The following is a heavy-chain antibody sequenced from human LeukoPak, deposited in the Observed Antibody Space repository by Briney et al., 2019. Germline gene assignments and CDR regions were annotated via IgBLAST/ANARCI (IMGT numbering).Heavy chain of an antibody. V-gene: IGHV4-34*01. Sequence: SETLSLTCTVSGGSISSYYWSWIRQPPGKGLEWIGEINHSGSTNYNPSLKSRVTISVDTSKNQFSLKLSSVTAADTAVYYCASLRPGPPYYDSSGYYPSYYYYYGMDVWGQGTTVTVSS. CDR2: INHSGST. CDR1: GGSISSYY. CDR3: ASLRPGPPYYDSSGYYPSYYYYYGMDV. D-gene: IGHD3-22*01. J-gene: IGHJ6*02.